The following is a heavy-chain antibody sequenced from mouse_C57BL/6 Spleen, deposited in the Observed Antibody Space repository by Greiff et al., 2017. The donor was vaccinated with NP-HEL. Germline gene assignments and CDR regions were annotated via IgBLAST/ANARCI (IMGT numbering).Heavy chain of an antibody. CDR1: GYTFTSYW. Sequence: VQLQQPGAELVRPGSSVTLSCKASGYTFTSYWMHWVKQRPIQGLEWIGNIDPSDSETHYNQKFKDKATLTVDKSSSTAYMQLSSLTSEDSAVYYSAKGYYGSSPYYFDYWGQGTTLTVSS. V-gene: IGHV1-52*01. CDR3: AKGYYGSSPYYFDY. CDR2: IDPSDSET. J-gene: IGHJ2*01. D-gene: IGHD1-1*01.